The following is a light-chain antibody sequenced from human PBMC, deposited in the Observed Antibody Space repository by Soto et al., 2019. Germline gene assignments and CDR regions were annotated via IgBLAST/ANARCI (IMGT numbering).Light chain of an antibody. V-gene: IGKV3-20*01. J-gene: IGKJ5*01. CDR3: QQYGSSST. Sequence: ESVLTQSPATLSVSPGERATLSCRASQSVSSYLAWYQQQPGQAPTLLIYVASSRATGIPARFSGSGSGTDFTLTISRLEPDDFAVYYCQQYGSSSTFGQGTRLEIK. CDR2: VAS. CDR1: QSVSSY.